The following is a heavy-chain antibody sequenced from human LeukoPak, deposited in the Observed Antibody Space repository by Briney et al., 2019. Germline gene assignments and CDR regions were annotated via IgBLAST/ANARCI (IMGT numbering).Heavy chain of an antibody. Sequence: GASVTVSCTASGYTFTSYDINWVRQATGQGLEWMGWMNINSGNTEYAQKFQGRVTMTRNTSISTAYMELSSLRSEDTAVYYCARGQQQWLEDWFDPWGQGTLVTVSS. CDR1: GYTFTSYD. D-gene: IGHD6-19*01. J-gene: IGHJ5*02. CDR2: MNINSGNT. V-gene: IGHV1-8*01. CDR3: ARGQQQWLEDWFDP.